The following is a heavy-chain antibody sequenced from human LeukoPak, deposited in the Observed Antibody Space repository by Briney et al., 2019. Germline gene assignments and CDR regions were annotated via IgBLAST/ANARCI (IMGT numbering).Heavy chain of an antibody. Sequence: GALVKVSCKASGYTFTSYDINWVRQATGQGLEWMGWMNPNSGNTGYAQKFQGRVTITRNTSIFTAYMELTSLTSEDTAVYYCARKGPAAYDYYYMDVWGKGTTVTVSS. D-gene: IGHD2-2*01. CDR1: GYTFTSYD. V-gene: IGHV1-8*03. CDR2: MNPNSGNT. CDR3: ARKGPAAYDYYYMDV. J-gene: IGHJ6*03.